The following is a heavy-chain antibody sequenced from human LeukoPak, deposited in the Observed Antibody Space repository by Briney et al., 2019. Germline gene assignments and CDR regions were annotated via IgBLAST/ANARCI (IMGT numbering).Heavy chain of an antibody. D-gene: IGHD1-1*01. CDR1: GGSISSYY. Sequence: SETLSLTCTVSGGSISSYYWTWIRQPPGEGLQWIGYIYYSGSTNYHPSLKSRLTISVDTSKNQFSLKLSSVTAADTAVYHCARHVATGATDAFDFWGRGTMVTVSS. CDR3: ARHVATGATDAFDF. J-gene: IGHJ3*01. V-gene: IGHV4-59*08. CDR2: IYYSGST.